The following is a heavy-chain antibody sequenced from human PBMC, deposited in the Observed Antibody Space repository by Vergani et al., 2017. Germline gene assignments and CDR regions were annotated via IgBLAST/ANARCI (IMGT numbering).Heavy chain of an antibody. CDR3: TRHPPPPTDYGDYLDAFDI. V-gene: IGHV3-73*01. Sequence: VQLVESGGGVVQPGGSLKLSCAASGFTFSGSAMHWVRQASGKGLEWVGRIRSKANSYATAYAASVKGRFTISRDDSENTAYLQMSSLKTEDTAVYYCTRHPPPPTDYGDYLDAFDIWGQGTMVTVSS. J-gene: IGHJ3*02. CDR1: GFTFSGSA. D-gene: IGHD4-17*01. CDR2: IRSKANSYAT.